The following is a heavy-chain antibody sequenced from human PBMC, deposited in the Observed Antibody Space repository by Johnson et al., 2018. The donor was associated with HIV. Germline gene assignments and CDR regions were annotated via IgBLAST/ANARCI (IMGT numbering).Heavy chain of an antibody. CDR1: GFTFSSYA. Sequence: QVQLLESGGGVVQPGRSLRLSCAASGFTFSSYAMHWVRQAPGKGLEWVAVISYDGSNKYYADSVKGRFIISRDNSKNTLYLQMNSLRTEDTAVYYCARIRVAVITEVGAFDIWGQGTMDTVSS. D-gene: IGHD3-22*01. J-gene: IGHJ3*02. CDR2: ISYDGSNK. V-gene: IGHV3-30-3*01. CDR3: ARIRVAVITEVGAFDI.